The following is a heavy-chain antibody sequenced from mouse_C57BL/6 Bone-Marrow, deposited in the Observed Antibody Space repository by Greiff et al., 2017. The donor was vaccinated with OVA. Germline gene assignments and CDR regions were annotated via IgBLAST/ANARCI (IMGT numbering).Heavy chain of an antibody. V-gene: IGHV1-42*01. CDR1: GYSFTGYY. Sequence: VQLKQSGPELVKPGASVKISCKASGYSFTGYYMNWVKQSPEKSLEWIGEINPSTGGTTYNQKFKAKATLTVDKSSSTAYMQLKSLTSEDSAVYYCARRYYGNYWGQGTTLTVSS. D-gene: IGHD1-1*01. CDR3: ARRYYGNY. CDR2: INPSTGGT. J-gene: IGHJ2*01.